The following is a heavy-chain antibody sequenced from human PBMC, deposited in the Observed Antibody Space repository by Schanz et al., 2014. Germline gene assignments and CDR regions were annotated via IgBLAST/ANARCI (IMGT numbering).Heavy chain of an antibody. J-gene: IGHJ4*02. CDR2: IHYSGNS. CDR3: ARGIQAWLQWYFDY. D-gene: IGHD5-18*01. V-gene: IGHV4-59*08. Sequence: VQLQQSGPGLVKPSDTLSLTCTVSGGSISRHYWSWIRQPPGKGLGWIGYIHYSGNSNYNPSLKSRVTISLDTPKSQSSLTLSSVPAADTAVYYCARGIQAWLQWYFDYWGQGTLVTVSS. CDR1: GGSISRHY.